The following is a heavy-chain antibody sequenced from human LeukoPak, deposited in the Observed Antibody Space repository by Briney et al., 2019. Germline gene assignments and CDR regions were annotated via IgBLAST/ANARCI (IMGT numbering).Heavy chain of an antibody. CDR1: GRSISSDY. J-gene: IGHJ6*03. CDR3: AKSGRKYTDYGGYYDYMDV. D-gene: IGHD4-17*01. CDR2: IHHSGST. Sequence: SETLSLTCTVSGRSISSDYWTWIRQPPGKGLEWIGYIHHSGSTKYNPSLKSRVTISVDTSKSHFSLNLRSVTAADTAVYYCAKSGRKYTDYGGYYDYMDVWGKGTTVTVS. V-gene: IGHV4-59*08.